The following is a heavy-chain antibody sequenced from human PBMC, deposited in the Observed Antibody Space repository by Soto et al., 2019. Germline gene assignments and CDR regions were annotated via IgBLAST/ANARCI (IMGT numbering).Heavy chain of an antibody. D-gene: IGHD3-10*01. CDR1: GFTFSSYA. CDR3: AKDRRYYGSGVPDY. Sequence: GGSLRLSCAASGFTFSSYAMSWVRQAPGKGLEWVSAISGSGGSTYYADSVKGRFTIFRDNSKNTLYLQMNSLRAEDFAVYYFAKDRRYYGSGVPDYWGQGTLVTVSS. J-gene: IGHJ4*02. CDR2: ISGSGGST. V-gene: IGHV3-23*01.